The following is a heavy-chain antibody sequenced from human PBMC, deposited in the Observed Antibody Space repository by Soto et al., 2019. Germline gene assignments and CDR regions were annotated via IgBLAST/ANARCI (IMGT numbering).Heavy chain of an antibody. J-gene: IGHJ5*02. CDR2: IWYDGSNK. Sequence: GGSLRLSCAASGFTFSSYGMHWVRQAPGKGLEWVAVIWYDGSNKYYADSVKGRFTISRDNSKNTLYLQMNSLRAEDTAVYYCARDPLPLGARGWFAPWGQGTLVTVSS. CDR3: ARDPLPLGARGWFAP. D-gene: IGHD3-10*01. CDR1: GFTFSSYG. V-gene: IGHV3-33*01.